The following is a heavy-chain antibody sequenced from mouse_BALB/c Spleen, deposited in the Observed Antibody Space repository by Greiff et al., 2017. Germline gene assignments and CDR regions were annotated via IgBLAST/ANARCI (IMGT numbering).Heavy chain of an antibody. V-gene: IGHV1-84*02. CDR1: GYTFTDYY. D-gene: IGHD2-3*01. CDR2: IYPGSGNT. J-gene: IGHJ4*01. Sequence: VQLQQSGPELVKPGASVKISCKASGYTFTDYYINWVKQKPGQGLEWIGWIYPGSGNTKYNEKFKGKATLTVDTASSTAYMQLSSLTSEDTAVYFCARADGYSAMAYWGQGTSVTVSA. CDR3: ARADGYSAMAY.